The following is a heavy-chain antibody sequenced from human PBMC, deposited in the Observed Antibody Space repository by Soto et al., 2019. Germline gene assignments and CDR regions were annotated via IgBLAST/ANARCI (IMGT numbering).Heavy chain of an antibody. CDR2: IWYDGSNK. CDR3: ARDGYSSSWSGGGMDV. V-gene: IGHV3-33*01. CDR1: GFTFSSYG. Sequence: QVQLVESGGGVVQPGRSLRLSCAASGFTFSSYGMHWVRQAPGKGLEWVAVIWYDGSNKYYADSVKGRFTISRDNSKNTLYLQMNSLRAEGTAVYYCARDGYSSSWSGGGMDVWGQGTTVTVSS. D-gene: IGHD6-13*01. J-gene: IGHJ6*02.